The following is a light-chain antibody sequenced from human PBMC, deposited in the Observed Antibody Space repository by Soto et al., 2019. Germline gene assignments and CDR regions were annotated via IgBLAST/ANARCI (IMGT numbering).Light chain of an antibody. V-gene: IGKV1-39*01. CDR1: QSISSY. CDR3: QQSYSTPWT. CDR2: AAP. J-gene: IGKJ1*01. Sequence: DIKMTQSPSSLSASVGARITITCRASQSISSYLNWYQQKPGKAPKLLIYAAPSLQSGIPSRFSGSGSGTDFTLTISSLQPEDFATYYCQQSYSTPWTFGQGTKVDIK.